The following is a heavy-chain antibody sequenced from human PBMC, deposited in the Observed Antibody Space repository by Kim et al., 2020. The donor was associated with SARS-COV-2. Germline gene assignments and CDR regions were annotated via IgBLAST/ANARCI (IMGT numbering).Heavy chain of an antibody. D-gene: IGHD6-19*01. Sequence: NPALKSRVTISVDTSKNQFPLKLSSVTAADTAVYYCARFYKGSGWYFFDYWGQGTLVTVSS. V-gene: IGHV4-34*13. J-gene: IGHJ4*02. CDR3: ARFYKGSGWYFFDY.